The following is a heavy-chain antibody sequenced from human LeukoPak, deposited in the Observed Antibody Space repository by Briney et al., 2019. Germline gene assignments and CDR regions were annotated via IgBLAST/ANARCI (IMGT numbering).Heavy chain of an antibody. CDR1: GGSISSSPYY. CDR3: ARVSLDYVWGSYRPDALDI. D-gene: IGHD3-16*02. J-gene: IGHJ3*02. V-gene: IGHV4-39*07. CDR2: IHYSGRT. Sequence: SETLCLTCTVSGGSISSSPYYWAWIRQPPGKGLEWIGSIHYSGRTYYKPSLKSRVTISVDTSKNQFSLKLNSVTAADTAVYYCARVSLDYVWGSYRPDALDIWGQGTMVTVSS.